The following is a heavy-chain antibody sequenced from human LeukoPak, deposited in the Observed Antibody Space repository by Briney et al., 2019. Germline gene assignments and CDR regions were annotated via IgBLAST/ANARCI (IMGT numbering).Heavy chain of an antibody. V-gene: IGHV1-2*02. D-gene: IGHD5-12*01. J-gene: IGHJ4*02. Sequence: ASVKVSCKTSGYTFTGFYIHWVRQAPEQGLEWMGWINPYSGDTNYAQKFQGRVTMARDTSISTAYMELSRLGSDDTAVYFCARVESRVIVATVFDYWGQGTLVTVSS. CDR3: ARVESRVIVATVFDY. CDR1: GYTFTGFY. CDR2: INPYSGDT.